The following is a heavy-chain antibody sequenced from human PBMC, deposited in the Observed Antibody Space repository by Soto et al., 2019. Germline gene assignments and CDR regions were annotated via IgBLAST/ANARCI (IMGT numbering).Heavy chain of an antibody. Sequence: GESLKISCKGSGYSFAGYWITWVRQKPGKGLEWMGRIDPSDSQTYYSPSFRGHVTISATKSITTVFLQWSSLRASDTAMYYCARQIYDSDTGPNFQYYFDSWGQGTPVTVSA. CDR1: GYSFAGYW. CDR3: ARQIYDSDTGPNFQYYFDS. CDR2: IDPSDSQT. J-gene: IGHJ4*02. V-gene: IGHV5-10-1*01. D-gene: IGHD3-22*01.